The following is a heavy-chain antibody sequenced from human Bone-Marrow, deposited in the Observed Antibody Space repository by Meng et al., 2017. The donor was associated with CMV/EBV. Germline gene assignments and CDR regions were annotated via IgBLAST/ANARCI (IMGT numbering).Heavy chain of an antibody. CDR3: ARDRLEWLLLDYYGMAV. CDR1: GDSVSSNSAA. Sequence: SQTLSLTCAISGDSVSSNSAAWNWIRQYPSRGLEWLGRTYYRSKWYHDYAVSVKSRITINPDTSKNQFSLQLNSVTPVDTAVYYCARDRLEWLLLDYYGMAVWGQGTTVTGSS. D-gene: IGHD3-3*01. V-gene: IGHV6-1*01. J-gene: IGHJ6*01. CDR2: TYYRSKWYH.